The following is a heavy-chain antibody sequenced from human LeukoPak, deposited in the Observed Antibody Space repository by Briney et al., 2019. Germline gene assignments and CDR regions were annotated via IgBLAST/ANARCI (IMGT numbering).Heavy chain of an antibody. CDR2: IYYSGST. CDR3: ARASGVYYDSSGYYDY. V-gene: IGHV4-31*03. D-gene: IGHD3-22*01. J-gene: IGHJ4*02. CDR1: GGSISSGGYY. Sequence: PSETLSLTCTVSGGSISSGGYYWGWIRQHPGKGLEWIGYIYYSGSTYYNPSLKSRVTISVDTSKNQFSLKLSSVTAADTAVYYCARASGVYYDSSGYYDYWGQGTLVTVSS.